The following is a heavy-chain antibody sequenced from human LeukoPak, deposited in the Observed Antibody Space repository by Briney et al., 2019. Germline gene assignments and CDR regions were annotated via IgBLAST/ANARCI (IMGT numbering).Heavy chain of an antibody. D-gene: IGHD6-13*01. Sequence: PGRSLRLSCTASGFTFGDYAMSWVRRAPGKGLEWVGFIRSKAYGGTTEYAASVKGRFTISRDDSKSIAYLQMNSLKTEDTAVYYCTRELFSSRLAFDYWGQGTLDTVSS. CDR2: IRSKAYGGTT. J-gene: IGHJ4*02. CDR3: TRELFSSRLAFDY. CDR1: GFTFGDYA. V-gene: IGHV3-49*04.